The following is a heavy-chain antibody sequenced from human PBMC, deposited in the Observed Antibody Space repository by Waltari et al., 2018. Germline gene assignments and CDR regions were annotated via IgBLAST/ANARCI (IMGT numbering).Heavy chain of an antibody. CDR2: IKQDGSEK. CDR3: ARMMGIAARPFDY. CDR1: GFTFSSYW. J-gene: IGHJ4*02. V-gene: IGHV3-7*01. D-gene: IGHD6-6*01. Sequence: EVQLVESGGGLVQHGGSLRLSCAASGFTFSSYWMSWVRQAPGKGLEWVANIKQDGSEKYYLDSVKGRFTISRDNAKNSLYLQMNSLRAEDTAVYYCARMMGIAARPFDYWGQGTLVTVSS.